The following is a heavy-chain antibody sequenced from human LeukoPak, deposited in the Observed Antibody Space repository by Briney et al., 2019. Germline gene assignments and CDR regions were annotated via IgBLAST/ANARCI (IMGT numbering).Heavy chain of an antibody. D-gene: IGHD3-10*01. J-gene: IGHJ5*02. CDR1: GYTFTNYD. CDR2: MNPNSGNT. Sequence: ASVKVSCKASGYTFTNYDINWVRQATGQGLEWMGWMNPNSGNTGCAQKFQGRVTISRNTSISTAYMELSSLRSDDTAVYYCARSIPLWKDLRRDWFDPWGQGTQVTVSS. V-gene: IGHV1-8*01. CDR3: ARSIPLWKDLRRDWFDP.